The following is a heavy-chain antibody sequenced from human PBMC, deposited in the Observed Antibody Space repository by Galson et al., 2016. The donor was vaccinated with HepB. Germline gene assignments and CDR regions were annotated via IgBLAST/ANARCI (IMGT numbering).Heavy chain of an antibody. CDR3: AFHYDILTGWFDP. J-gene: IGHJ5*02. CDR1: GGSISSSSKY. CDR2: IYYSGST. Sequence: ETLSLTCTVSGGSISSSSKYWGWIRQPPGKGLEWIGNIYYSGSTYYNPSLKSRVTISVDTSKNQFSLKLSSVTAADTAVYYCAFHYDILTGWFDPWGQGTLVTVSS. V-gene: IGHV4-39*01. D-gene: IGHD3-9*01.